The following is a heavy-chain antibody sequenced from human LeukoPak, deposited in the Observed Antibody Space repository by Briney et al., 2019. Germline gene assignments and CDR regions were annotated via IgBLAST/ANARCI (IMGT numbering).Heavy chain of an antibody. CDR2: ISGSGGST. CDR3: AKIVSGSYSLDAFDI. D-gene: IGHD1-26*01. CDR1: GFTFSSYS. J-gene: IGHJ3*02. V-gene: IGHV3-23*01. Sequence: GGSLRLSCAASGFTFSSYSMSWVRQAPGKGLEWVSAISGSGGSTYYADSVKGRFTISRDNSKNTLYLQMNSLRAEDTAVYYCAKIVSGSYSLDAFDIWGQGTMVTVSS.